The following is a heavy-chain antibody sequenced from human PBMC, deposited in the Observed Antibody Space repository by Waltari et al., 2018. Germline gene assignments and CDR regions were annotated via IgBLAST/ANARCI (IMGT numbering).Heavy chain of an antibody. J-gene: IGHJ6*03. CDR3: ARYVRPIYYMDV. CDR2: IKQDGSEK. CDR1: GFTFSFFF. D-gene: IGHD3-10*02. V-gene: IGHV3-7*04. Sequence: EVQLVESGGGLVQPGGSLRLSCVASGFTFSFFFMSWLRQAPGKGLEWVANIKQDGSEKYYVDSVKGRFTISRDNAENSLSLQMNSLRAEDTAVYYCARYVRPIYYMDVWGKGTTVTVSS.